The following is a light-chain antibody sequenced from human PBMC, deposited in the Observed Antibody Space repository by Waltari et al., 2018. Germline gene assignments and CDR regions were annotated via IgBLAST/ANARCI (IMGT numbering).Light chain of an antibody. Sequence: DIQMTQSPSSLSASAGDRVTITCRASQGISTYLNWYQQKPGKAPKRLIYAASSLESGVPSRFSGSGSGTDFTLTIGSLQPEDFATYYCLQYNSNPWTFGQGTKVEIK. CDR2: AAS. J-gene: IGKJ1*01. CDR1: QGISTY. V-gene: IGKV1-17*01. CDR3: LQYNSNPWT.